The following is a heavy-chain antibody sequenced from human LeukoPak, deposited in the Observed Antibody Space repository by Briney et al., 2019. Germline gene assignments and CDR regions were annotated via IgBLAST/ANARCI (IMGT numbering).Heavy chain of an antibody. V-gene: IGHV4-61*02. D-gene: IGHD6-13*01. CDR2: IYTSGST. CDR3: ARVSREYSSSQQLDY. CDR1: GGSISSGSYY. J-gene: IGHJ4*02. Sequence: SETLSLTCTVSGGSISSGSYYWSWIRQPAGKGLEWIGRIYTSGSTNYNPSLKSRVTISVDTSKNQFSLKLSSVTAADTAVYYCARVSREYSSSQQLDYWGQGTLVTVSS.